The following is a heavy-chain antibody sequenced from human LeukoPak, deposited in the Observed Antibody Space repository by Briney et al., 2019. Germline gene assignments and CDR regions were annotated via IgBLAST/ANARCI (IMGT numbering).Heavy chain of an antibody. CDR1: GYTFTGYY. D-gene: IGHD2-2*01. CDR2: INPNSGGT. Sequence: ASVKVSCKPSGYTFTGYYMHWVRQAPGQGPEWMGWINPNSGGTNYAQKFQGRVTMTRDTSISTAYMELSRLRSDDTAVYYCARRLAVVVPAAIFDAFDIWGQGTMVTVSS. J-gene: IGHJ3*02. V-gene: IGHV1-2*02. CDR3: ARRLAVVVPAAIFDAFDI.